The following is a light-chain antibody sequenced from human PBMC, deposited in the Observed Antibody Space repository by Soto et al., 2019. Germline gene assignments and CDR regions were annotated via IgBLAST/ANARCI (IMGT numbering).Light chain of an antibody. V-gene: IGKV1-39*01. CDR2: AAS. J-gene: IGKJ1*01. Sequence: DIQMTQSPSSLSASVGDRVTITCRASQSISSYLNWYQQKPGKAPKLLIYAASSLQSGVPSRFSGSGSGTEFTLTISRLQPDDFATYYCQHYKTYWTFGQGTKVDIK. CDR3: QHYKTYWT. CDR1: QSISSY.